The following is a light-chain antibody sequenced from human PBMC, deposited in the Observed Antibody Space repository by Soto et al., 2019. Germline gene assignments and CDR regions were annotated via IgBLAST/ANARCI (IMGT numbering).Light chain of an antibody. CDR2: KAS. CDR3: QHYHSYSEA. J-gene: IGKJ1*01. CDR1: QTISSW. V-gene: IGKV1-5*03. Sequence: DIQMTQSPSTLSGSVGDRVTITCRASQTISSWLAWYQQKPGKAAKLLIYKASTLKSGVPSRFSGSGSGTEFTLTISSLQPDDFATYYCQHYHSYSEAFGQGTKV.